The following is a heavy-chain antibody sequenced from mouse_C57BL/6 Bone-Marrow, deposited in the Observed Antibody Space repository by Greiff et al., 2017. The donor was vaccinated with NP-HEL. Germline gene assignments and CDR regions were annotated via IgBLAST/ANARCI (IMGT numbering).Heavy chain of an antibody. J-gene: IGHJ4*01. Sequence: EVQLQESGGDLVKPGGSLKLSCAASGFTFSSYGMSWVRQTPDKRLEWVATISSGGSYTYYPDSVKGRFTISRDNAKNTLYLQMSSLKSEETAMYYCASDLLGYGSSHYYAMDYWGQGTSVTVSS. CDR3: ASDLLGYGSSHYYAMDY. V-gene: IGHV5-6*01. CDR2: ISSGGSYT. CDR1: GFTFSSYG. D-gene: IGHD1-1*01.